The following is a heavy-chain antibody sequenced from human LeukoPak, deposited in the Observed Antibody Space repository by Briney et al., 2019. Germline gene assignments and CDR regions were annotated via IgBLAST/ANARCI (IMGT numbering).Heavy chain of an antibody. J-gene: IGHJ4*02. CDR1: GFTFSSYS. CDR3: ARVEYSSSGVDY. D-gene: IGHD6-6*01. Sequence: PGGSLRLSCAASGFTFSSYSMSWVRQAPGKGLEWVSNSGNGGITYYADSVKGRFTISRDNSKDTLYLQMNSLRAEDTAVYYCARVEYSSSGVDYWGQGTLVTVSS. CDR2: SGNGGIT. V-gene: IGHV3-23*01.